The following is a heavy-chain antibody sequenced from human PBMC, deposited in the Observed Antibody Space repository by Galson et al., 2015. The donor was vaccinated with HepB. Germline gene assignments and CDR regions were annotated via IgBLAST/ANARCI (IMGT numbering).Heavy chain of an antibody. CDR3: AKDRGSGWSFDH. J-gene: IGHJ4*02. Sequence: SLRLSCAASGFTFSSYGMHWVRQAPGKGLEWVAVISYDGSNKYYADSVKGRFTISRDNSKNTLYLQMNSLRAEDTAVYYCAKDRGSGWSFDHWGQGTLVTVSS. V-gene: IGHV3-30*18. CDR2: ISYDGSNK. CDR1: GFTFSSYG. D-gene: IGHD6-19*01.